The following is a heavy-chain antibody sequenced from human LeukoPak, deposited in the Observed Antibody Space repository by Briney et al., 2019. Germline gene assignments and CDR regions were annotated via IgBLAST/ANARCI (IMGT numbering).Heavy chain of an antibody. V-gene: IGHV3-30-3*01. CDR1: GFTFSSYA. J-gene: IGHJ5*02. CDR3: AKDPHSINWEPDWFDP. D-gene: IGHD1-26*01. CDR2: ISYDGSNK. Sequence: PGRSLRLSCAASGFTFSSYAMHWVRQAPGKGLEWVAVISYDGSNKYYADSVKGRFTISRDNSKNTLYLQMNSLRAEDTAVYYCAKDPHSINWEPDWFDPWGQGTLVTVSS.